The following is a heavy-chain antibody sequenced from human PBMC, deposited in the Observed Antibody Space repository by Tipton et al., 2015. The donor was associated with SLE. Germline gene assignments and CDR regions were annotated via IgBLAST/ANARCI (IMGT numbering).Heavy chain of an antibody. CDR2: ISYDGSNK. D-gene: IGHD1-7*01. CDR1: GFTLSGYV. J-gene: IGHJ5*02. CDR3: AREGGRYNWNYPNWFDP. Sequence: RSLRLSCAASGFTLSGYVMHWVRQAPGKGLEWVAVISYDGSNKYYADSVKGRFTISRDNSKNTLYLQMNSLRAEDTAVYYCAREGGRYNWNYPNWFDPWGQGTLVTVSP. V-gene: IGHV3-30*03.